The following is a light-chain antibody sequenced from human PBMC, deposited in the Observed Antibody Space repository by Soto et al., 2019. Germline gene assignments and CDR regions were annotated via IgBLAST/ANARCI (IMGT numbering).Light chain of an antibody. J-gene: IGKJ2*01. CDR1: QSVSSSY. CDR2: GAS. V-gene: IGKV3-20*01. Sequence: EIVLTQSPGTLSLSPGERATLSCRASQSVSSSYLAWYQQKPGQAPRVLIYGASSRATGIPDRFSCGGSGTDFTLTISRLAPEDFAVYYCQLYGSSRTFGQGTKLEI. CDR3: QLYGSSRT.